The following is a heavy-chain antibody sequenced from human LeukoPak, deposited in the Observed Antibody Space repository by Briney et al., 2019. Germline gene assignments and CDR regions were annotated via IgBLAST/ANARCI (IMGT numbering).Heavy chain of an antibody. CDR1: GGSISSGDYY. Sequence: SETLSLTCTVSGGSISSGDYYWSWIRQPPGKGLEWIGYINYTGSTYYNPSLKSRVSMSVDTSKNQFSLKLSSVTAADTAVYYCARGPILSPHFDYWGQGTLVTVSS. CDR3: ARGPILSPHFDY. J-gene: IGHJ4*02. CDR2: INYTGST. V-gene: IGHV4-30-4*01.